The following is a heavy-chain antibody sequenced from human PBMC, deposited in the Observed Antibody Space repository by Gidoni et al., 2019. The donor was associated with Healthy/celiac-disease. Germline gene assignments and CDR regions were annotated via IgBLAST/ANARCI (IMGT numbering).Heavy chain of an antibody. CDR3: ARDNQLLSYGMDV. Sequence: EVQLVASGGGLVQPGGSLRLSCAASGFRFSSYWMSRVRQAPGKGLEWVANIKQDGSEKYYVDSVKGRFTISRDNAKNSLYLQMNSLRAEDTAVYYCARDNQLLSYGMDVWGQGTTVTVSS. J-gene: IGHJ6*02. D-gene: IGHD2-2*01. CDR2: IKQDGSEK. CDR1: GFRFSSYW. V-gene: IGHV3-7*01.